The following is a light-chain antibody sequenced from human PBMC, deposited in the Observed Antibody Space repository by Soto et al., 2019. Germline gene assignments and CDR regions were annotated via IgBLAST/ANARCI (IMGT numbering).Light chain of an antibody. CDR3: QQYNNWPNS. Sequence: EIVMTQPPATLSLSPGQRATLSCRASQSVSSNLAWYQQILGQAPRLLISGASTRATGIPARFTGSGSGTEFTLTISSLQSEDFAVYYCQQYNNWPNSFGQGTKVDIK. J-gene: IGKJ2*01. CDR2: GAS. CDR1: QSVSSN. V-gene: IGKV3-15*01.